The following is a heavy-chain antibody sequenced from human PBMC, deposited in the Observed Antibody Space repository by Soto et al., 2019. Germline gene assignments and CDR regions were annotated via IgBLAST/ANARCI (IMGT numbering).Heavy chain of an antibody. Sequence: VQLQESGPGLVTPSGTLSLTCAVSGGSISGSNWWSWVRQPPGKGLAWIGEIYHSGSTNYNTSHNSRGTISIDESKNHFTLNLSPVPAADTAVDLCAAAPSAFWGQGILVTVSS. D-gene: IGHD3-16*01. V-gene: IGHV4-4*02. CDR2: IYHSGST. J-gene: IGHJ4*02. CDR1: GGSISGSNW. CDR3: AAAPSAF.